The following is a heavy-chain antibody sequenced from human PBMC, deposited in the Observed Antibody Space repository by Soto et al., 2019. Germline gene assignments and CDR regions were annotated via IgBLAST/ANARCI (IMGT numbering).Heavy chain of an antibody. CDR2: ISYDRSKK. CDR1: RFMFSGYG. J-gene: IGHJ6*02. Sequence: QLVESGGGVVQPGRSLRLSCSASRFMFSGYGMDWVRQAPGKGLECVAVISYDRSKKYYGDSVNDRFAISRDNSKNTVFMQASSLREEDTGVDYCARDRRMGSYFFAMDVWGQGTTVTVSS. CDR3: ARDRRMGSYFFAMDV. V-gene: IGHV3-33*05. D-gene: IGHD2-8*01.